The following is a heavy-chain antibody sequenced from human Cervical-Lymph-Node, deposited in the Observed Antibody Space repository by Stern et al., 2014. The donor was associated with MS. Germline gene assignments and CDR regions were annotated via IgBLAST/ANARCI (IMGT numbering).Heavy chain of an antibody. J-gene: IGHJ4*02. D-gene: IGHD6-13*01. Sequence: VQLVQSGAEVKKPGESLRISCEGSGYSFDTYWIVWVRQMPGKGLEWMGRIAPSNSYTKFNPSFEGHVTMSADESITTAYLQWSSLKASDTATYYCARSTSGTFPDFWGQGTLVRVSS. CDR1: GYSFDTYW. CDR2: IAPSNSYT. CDR3: ARSTSGTFPDF. V-gene: IGHV5-10-1*03.